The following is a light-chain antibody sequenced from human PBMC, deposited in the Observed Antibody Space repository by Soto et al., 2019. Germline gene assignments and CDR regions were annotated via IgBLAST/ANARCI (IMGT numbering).Light chain of an antibody. V-gene: IGKV3-20*01. CDR2: GAS. Sequence: EIVLTQSPGALSLSPGERATLSCRASQTVSDNYLAWYQQKPGQAPRLLIYGASTRATGIPDRFSGSGSGTDFTRTISRLEPEDVAVYYCQQYGGSPRVSFGGGNKVEIK. J-gene: IGKJ4*01. CDR3: QQYGGSPRVS. CDR1: QTVSDNY.